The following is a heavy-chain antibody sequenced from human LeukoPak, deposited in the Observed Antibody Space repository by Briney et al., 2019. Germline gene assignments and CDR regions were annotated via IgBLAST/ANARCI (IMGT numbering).Heavy chain of an antibody. J-gene: IGHJ4*02. CDR2: MNPNSGNT. V-gene: IGHV1-8*03. CDR3: AREPRNRIAARVYFDY. CDR1: GYTFTSYD. D-gene: IGHD6-6*01. Sequence: ASVKVSCKASGYTFTSYDINWVRQATGQGLEWMGWMNPNSGNTGYAQKFQGRVTITRNTSISTAYMELSSLRSEDTAVYYCAREPRNRIAARVYFDYWGQGTLVTVSS.